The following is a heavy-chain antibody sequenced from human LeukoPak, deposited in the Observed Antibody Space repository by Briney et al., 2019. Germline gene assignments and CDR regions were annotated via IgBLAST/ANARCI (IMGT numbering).Heavy chain of an antibody. V-gene: IGHV4-59*11. Sequence: SETLSLTCTVSGGSISSHYWSWIRQPPGKGLEWIGYIYYSGSTNYNPSLKSRVTISVDTSKNQFSLKLSSVTAADTAVYYCARDPGDYMDVWGKGTTVTVSS. CDR3: ARDPGDYMDV. CDR2: IYYSGST. D-gene: IGHD7-27*01. CDR1: GGSISSHY. J-gene: IGHJ6*03.